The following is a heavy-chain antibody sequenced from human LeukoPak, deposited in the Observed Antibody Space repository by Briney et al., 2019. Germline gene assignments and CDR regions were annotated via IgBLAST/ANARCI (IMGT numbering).Heavy chain of an antibody. J-gene: IGHJ4*02. Sequence: GGSLRLSCAASGFTFSSYDIHWVRQAPGKGLEWVSGIGTAGEIYSPDSVKGRFTISRENAKNSLYLQMNSLRAEDTAVYYCARFALKTPPTDWGQGTLVTVSS. CDR1: GFTFSSYD. V-gene: IGHV3-13*01. CDR3: ARFALKTPPTD. CDR2: IGTAGEI.